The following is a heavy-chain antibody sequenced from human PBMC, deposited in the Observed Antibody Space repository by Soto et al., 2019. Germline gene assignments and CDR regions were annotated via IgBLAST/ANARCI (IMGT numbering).Heavy chain of an antibody. CDR3: AREYSSSAYYYYMDV. V-gene: IGHV4-59*01. J-gene: IGHJ6*03. CDR1: GGSISSYY. D-gene: IGHD6-13*01. Sequence: QVQLQESGPGLVKPSETLSLTCTVSGGSISSYYWSWIRQPPGKGLEWIGYIYYSGSTNDNPSLKSRITISVDTSKNRFTMKLSSVTAADRAVYYCAREYSSSAYYYYMDVWGKGTTVTVSS. CDR2: IYYSGST.